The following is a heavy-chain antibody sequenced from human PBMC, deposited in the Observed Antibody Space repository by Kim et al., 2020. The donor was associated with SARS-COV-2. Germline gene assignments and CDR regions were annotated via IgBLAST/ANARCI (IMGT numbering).Heavy chain of an antibody. D-gene: IGHD2-2*01. CDR1: GYSFTSYW. J-gene: IGHJ5*02. CDR3: ARHSLYQVPAAIEHWFDP. V-gene: IGHV5-51*01. Sequence: GESLKISCKGSGYSFTSYWIGWVRQMPGKGLEWMGIIYPGDSDTRYSPSFQGQVTISADKSISTAYLQWSSLKASDTAMYYCARHSLYQVPAAIEHWFDPWGQGTLVTVSS. CDR2: IYPGDSDT.